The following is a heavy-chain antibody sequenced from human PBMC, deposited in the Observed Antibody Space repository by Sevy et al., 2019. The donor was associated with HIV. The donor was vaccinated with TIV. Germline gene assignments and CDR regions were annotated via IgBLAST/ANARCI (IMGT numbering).Heavy chain of an antibody. CDR1: GFTVGSNY. J-gene: IGHJ3*02. V-gene: IGHV3-53*01. CDR3: ARVSVYYYDSSGYYTTGNAFDI. D-gene: IGHD3-22*01. Sequence: GGSLRLSCAASGFTVGSNYMSWVRQAPGKGLEWVSIIYSGVTTSYADSVKGRFTISRDNSKNTLYLQMNSLRAEDTAVYYCARVSVYYYDSSGYYTTGNAFDIWGQGTMATVSS. CDR2: IYSGVTT.